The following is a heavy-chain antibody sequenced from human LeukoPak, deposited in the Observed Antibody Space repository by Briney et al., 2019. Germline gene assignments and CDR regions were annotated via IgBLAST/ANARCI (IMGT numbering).Heavy chain of an antibody. V-gene: IGHV3-30*18. CDR2: ISYDGSNK. Sequence: GGSLRLSCAASGFTFSSYGMHWVRQAPAKGLEWVAVISYDGSNKYYADSVKGRFTISRDNSKNTLYLQMNSLRAEDTAVYYCAKDRGSGYCSSTSCFSFVYWGQGILVTVSS. D-gene: IGHD2-2*01. CDR1: GFTFSSYG. CDR3: AKDRGSGYCSSTSCFSFVY. J-gene: IGHJ4*02.